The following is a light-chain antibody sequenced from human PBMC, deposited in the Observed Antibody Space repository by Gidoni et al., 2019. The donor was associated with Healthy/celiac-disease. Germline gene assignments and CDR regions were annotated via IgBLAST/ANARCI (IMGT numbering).Light chain of an antibody. V-gene: IGKV1-9*01. Sequence: IQLTQSPSFLSASVGDRVTITCRASQGISSYLAWYQQKPGKAPKLLNYAASTLQSGVPSRFSGSGSGTEFTLTISSLQPEDFATYYCQQLNSYPLTFGPGTKVDIK. CDR1: QGISSY. CDR3: QQLNSYPLT. CDR2: AAS. J-gene: IGKJ3*01.